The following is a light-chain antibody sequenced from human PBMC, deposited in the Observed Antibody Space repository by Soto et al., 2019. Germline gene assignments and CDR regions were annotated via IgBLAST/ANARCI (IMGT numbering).Light chain of an antibody. CDR3: SSYRTTSPCV. CDR2: EVS. Sequence: SSPSLPASVCGSPGQANPISCTGTISYIGGYNYVSWYDHHPGKAPRLIIYEVSNRPSGVSIRFSGSKSGNTAFLTISGLQAEDEAHYYCSSYRTTSPCVCGTGTKVTV. J-gene: IGLJ1*01. V-gene: IGLV2-14*01. CDR1: ISYIGGYNY.